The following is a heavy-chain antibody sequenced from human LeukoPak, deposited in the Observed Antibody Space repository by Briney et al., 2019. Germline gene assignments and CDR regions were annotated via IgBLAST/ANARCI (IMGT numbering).Heavy chain of an antibody. Sequence: ASVKVSCKASGYTFTSYGISWVRQAPGKGLEWMGWISAYNGNTNYAQKLQGRVTMTTDTSTSTAYMELRSLRSDDTAVYYCARVKYPDREDSSGWYKFTLTFDYWGQGTLVTVSS. D-gene: IGHD6-19*01. CDR3: ARVKYPDREDSSGWYKFTLTFDY. CDR1: GYTFTSYG. CDR2: ISAYNGNT. V-gene: IGHV1-18*01. J-gene: IGHJ4*02.